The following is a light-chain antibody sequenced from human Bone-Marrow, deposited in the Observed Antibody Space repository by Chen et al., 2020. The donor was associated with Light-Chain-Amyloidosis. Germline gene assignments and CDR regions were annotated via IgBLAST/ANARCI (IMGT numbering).Light chain of an antibody. CDR3: QQYGTSPLT. CDR2: GSS. CDR1: QTISSNY. V-gene: IGKV3-20*01. Sequence: EIVLTQSPGTLSLSPGEGANLSCRASQTISSNYLTWYQPKFGQAPRLLIYGSSSRATGIPDRFTGRGSGTDFTLTINRLEPEDFAMYYCQQYGTSPLTFGGGTKVEIK. J-gene: IGKJ4*01.